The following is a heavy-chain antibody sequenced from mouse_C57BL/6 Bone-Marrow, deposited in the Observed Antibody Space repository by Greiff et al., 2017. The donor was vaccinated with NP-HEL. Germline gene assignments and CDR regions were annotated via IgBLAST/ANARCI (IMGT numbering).Heavy chain of an antibody. CDR1: GYTFTSYW. CDR3: TRERCLYGDYFDY. V-gene: IGHV1-62-3*01. D-gene: IGHD1-1*02. CDR2: IDPKTGGT. Sequence: QVQLKQPGAELVKPGASVTLSCKASGYTFTSYWMHWVKQTPGRGLEWIGTIDPKTGGTKYNQKFKGKATLTADKPSSTAYMKLSSLTSEDSAVYYCTRERCLYGDYFDYWGQGTALTVSS. J-gene: IGHJ2*01.